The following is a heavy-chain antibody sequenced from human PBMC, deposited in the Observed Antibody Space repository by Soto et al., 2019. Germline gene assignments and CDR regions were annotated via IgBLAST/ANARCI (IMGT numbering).Heavy chain of an antibody. CDR3: ARDSGYGSGASVNHYLDY. CDR2: FDPRDDTT. CDR1: GYIFVYYY. Sequence: ASVKVSCKASGYIFVYYYINWVRQAPGQGLEWMGKFDPRDDTTDYAQKFQGRVTMSRDNAKNSLYLQMDSLRAEDTAVYYCARDSGYGSGASVNHYLDYWGHGTLVTVSS. D-gene: IGHD3-10*01. V-gene: IGHV1-46*01. J-gene: IGHJ4*01.